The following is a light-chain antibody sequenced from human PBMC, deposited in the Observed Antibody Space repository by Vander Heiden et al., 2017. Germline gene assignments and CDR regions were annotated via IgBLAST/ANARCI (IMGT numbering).Light chain of an antibody. CDR2: AAS. J-gene: IGKJ5*01. CDR3: QQYYSYPQIT. Sequence: AIRMTQSPSSLSASTGDRATITCRASQGISSYLAWYQQKPGKAPKLLIYAASTLQSGVPSRFSGSGSGTDFTLTISCLQSEDFATYYCQQYYSYPQITFGQGTRLEIK. V-gene: IGKV1-8*01. CDR1: QGISSY.